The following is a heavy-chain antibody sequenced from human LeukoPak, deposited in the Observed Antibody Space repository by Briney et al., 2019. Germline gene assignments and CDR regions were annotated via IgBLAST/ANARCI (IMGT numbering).Heavy chain of an antibody. V-gene: IGHV4-59*01. D-gene: IGHD1-1*01. Sequence: PSETLSLTCTVSGGSISNYWWSWIRQPPGKGLEWIGYVFDSGGTNYNPSLKSRVTISVDTSKKQFSLKLSSVTAADTAVYYCARDGLQTRYNWDDEGRKNWFDPWGQGTLVTVSS. CDR3: ARDGLQTRYNWDDEGRKNWFDP. CDR2: VFDSGGT. CDR1: GGSISNYW. J-gene: IGHJ5*02.